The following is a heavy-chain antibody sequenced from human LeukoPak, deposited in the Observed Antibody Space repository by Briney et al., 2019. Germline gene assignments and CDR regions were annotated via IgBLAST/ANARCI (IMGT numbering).Heavy chain of an antibody. J-gene: IGHJ4*02. V-gene: IGHV3-30*18. CDR1: GFTFSSYG. D-gene: IGHD2-15*01. CDR2: ISYDGSNK. CDR3: AKEAEYCSGGSCYSLYYFDY. Sequence: PGGSLSLSCAASGFTFSSYGMHWVRQAPGKGLEWVAVISYDGSNKYYADSVKGRFTISRDNSKSTLYLQMNSLRAEDTAVYYCAKEAEYCSGGSCYSLYYFDYWGQGTLVTVSS.